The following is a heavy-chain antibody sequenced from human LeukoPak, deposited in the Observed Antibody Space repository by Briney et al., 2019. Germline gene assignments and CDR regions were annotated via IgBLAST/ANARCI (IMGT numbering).Heavy chain of an antibody. J-gene: IGHJ3*02. CDR2: IDGSGSS. Sequence: SETLSLTCTVSGYSISSGYLWGWIRQPPGKGLEWIGSIDGSGSSYYNPSLKSRVTISVDTSKNQFSLKLSSVTAADTAVYYCARGCVGYDFWSGYYPDAFDIWGQGTMVTVSS. CDR1: GYSISSGYL. CDR3: ARGCVGYDFWSGYYPDAFDI. D-gene: IGHD3-3*01. V-gene: IGHV4-38-2*02.